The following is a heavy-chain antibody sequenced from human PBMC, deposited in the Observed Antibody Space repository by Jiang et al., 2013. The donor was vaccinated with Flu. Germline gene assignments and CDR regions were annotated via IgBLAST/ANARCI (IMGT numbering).Heavy chain of an antibody. D-gene: IGHD5-24*01. CDR1: GGTFSSYA. Sequence: SSVKVSCKASGGTFSSYAISWVRQAPGQGLEWMGGIIPILDTANYVQKFQGRVTITADEPTSTAYMELSSLRSEDTAVYFCARDGGRWRQLQDYYYYYGMDVWGQGTTVTVSS. J-gene: IGHJ6*02. CDR2: IIPILDTA. V-gene: IGHV1-69*01. CDR3: ARDGGRWRQLQDYYYYYGMDV.